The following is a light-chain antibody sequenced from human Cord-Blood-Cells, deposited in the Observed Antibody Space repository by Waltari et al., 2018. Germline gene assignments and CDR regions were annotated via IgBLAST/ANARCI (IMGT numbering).Light chain of an antibody. V-gene: IGLV1-47*01. Sequence: QSVLTQPPSASGTPRPRVTISCSGSSSNIGSNYVYWYQQLPGTAPKLLIYRNNQRPSGVPDRFSGSKSGTSASLAISGLRSEDEADYYCAAWDDSLSGWVFGGGTKLTVL. CDR1: SSNIGSNY. CDR3: AAWDDSLSGWV. CDR2: RNN. J-gene: IGLJ3*02.